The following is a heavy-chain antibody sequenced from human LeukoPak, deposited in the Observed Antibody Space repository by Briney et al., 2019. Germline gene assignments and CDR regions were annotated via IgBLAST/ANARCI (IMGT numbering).Heavy chain of an antibody. CDR2: INWNSDSI. Sequence: SLRLSWAGSGFTFEDYAMHWVRQVPGKGLEGVSGINWNSDSIGYADSVKGRFTTSRDNAKNSLYLQMNSLRAEDTAFYYCAINGGGDSGYGNFDYWGQGTLVTVSS. D-gene: IGHD5-12*01. J-gene: IGHJ4*02. CDR1: GFTFEDYA. CDR3: AINGGGDSGYGNFDY. V-gene: IGHV3-9*01.